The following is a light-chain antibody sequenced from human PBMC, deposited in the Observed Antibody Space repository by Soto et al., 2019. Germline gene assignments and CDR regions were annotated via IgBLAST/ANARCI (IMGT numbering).Light chain of an antibody. J-gene: IGKJ1*01. CDR3: QQRSHWPRT. V-gene: IGKV3-15*01. CDR1: QSVSTN. CDR2: AAS. Sequence: EIVMTQSPATLSVSPGEGATLSCRTSQSVSTNLAWYQQQPGQAPRLLIYAASTRATGIPARFSGSGSGTDFSLTISSLEPEDFAVYYCQQRSHWPRTFGQGTKVEIK.